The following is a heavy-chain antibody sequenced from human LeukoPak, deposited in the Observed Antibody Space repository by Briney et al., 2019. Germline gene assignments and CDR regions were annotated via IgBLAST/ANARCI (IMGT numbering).Heavy chain of an antibody. J-gene: IGHJ6*03. CDR3: ARVASFYYYYMDV. CDR2: IYYSGST. V-gene: IGHV4-59*01. Sequence: SETLSLTCTVSGGSITNNYWSWIRQTPGKGLEWIGYIYYSGSTNYNPSLKSRVAISVDTSKNQFSLKLSSVTAADTAVYYCARVASFYYYYMDVWAKGTMVTVSS. D-gene: IGHD2-15*01. CDR1: GGSITNNY.